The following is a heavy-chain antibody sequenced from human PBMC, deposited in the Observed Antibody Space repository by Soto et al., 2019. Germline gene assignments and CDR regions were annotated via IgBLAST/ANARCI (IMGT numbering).Heavy chain of an antibody. D-gene: IGHD6-19*01. J-gene: IGHJ4*02. CDR3: ARMLPLGSSGWFGFDY. V-gene: IGHV2-70*01. CDR1: GFSLSTSGMC. CDR2: IDWDDDK. Sequence: SGPTLVNPSHTLTLTCTFSGFSLSTSGMCVSWIRQPPGKALEWLALIDWDDDKYYSTSLKTRLTISKDTSKNQVVLTMTNMEPVDTAMYYCARMLPLGSSGWFGFDYWGQGTLVTVSS.